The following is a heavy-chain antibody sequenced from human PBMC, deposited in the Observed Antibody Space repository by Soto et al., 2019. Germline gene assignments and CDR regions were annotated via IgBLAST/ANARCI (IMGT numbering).Heavy chain of an antibody. Sequence: AVKVSCKASGGTFSSYAISWVRQAPGQGLEWMGGIIPIFGTANYAQKFQGRVTITADESTSTAYMELSSLRSEDTAVYYCATSPVGATTIFDYWGHGILVTVS. CDR3: ATSPVGATTIFDY. D-gene: IGHD1-26*01. J-gene: IGHJ4*01. CDR1: GGTFSSYA. V-gene: IGHV1-69*13. CDR2: IIPIFGTA.